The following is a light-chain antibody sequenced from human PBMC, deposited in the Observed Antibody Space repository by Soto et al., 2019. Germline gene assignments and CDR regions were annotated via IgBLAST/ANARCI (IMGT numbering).Light chain of an antibody. CDR3: QQYNNWPPIT. CDR2: DAS. CDR1: QSIGPW. J-gene: IGKJ4*01. Sequence: DIQVTQSPSTLSASVGDRVTITWWASQSIGPWLAWYQQKRGKAPKLLIFDASTLESGVTPRLSGSGSGTEFILTISSLQSEDFAVYYCQQYNNWPPITFGGGTKV. V-gene: IGKV1-5*01.